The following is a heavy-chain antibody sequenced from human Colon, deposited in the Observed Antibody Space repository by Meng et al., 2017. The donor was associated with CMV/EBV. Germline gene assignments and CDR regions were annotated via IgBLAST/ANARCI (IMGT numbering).Heavy chain of an antibody. V-gene: IGHV3-21*01. J-gene: IGHJ4*02. CDR1: GFTFSASN. CDR3: AREQQASGWFPYFDY. Sequence: GESLKISCEASGFTFSASNMNWVRQAPGRGPEWVASITGSSDYIYYADSVKGRFTISRDNTKNSLYLQMNTLRAEDTAVYYCAREQQASGWFPYFDYWGQGTLVTVSS. CDR2: ITGSSDYI. D-gene: IGHD6-19*01.